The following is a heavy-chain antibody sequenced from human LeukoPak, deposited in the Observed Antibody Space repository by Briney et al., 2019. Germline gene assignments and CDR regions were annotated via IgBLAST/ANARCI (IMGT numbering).Heavy chain of an antibody. V-gene: IGHV4-59*08. CDR1: GGSISSYY. D-gene: IGHD3-22*01. Sequence: SQTLSLTCTVSGGSISSYYWSWIRQPPGKGLEWIGYIYYSGSTNYNPSLKSRVTISVDTSKNQFSLKLSSVTAADTAVYYCARLYDSSGIDYWGQGTLVTVSS. CDR2: IYYSGST. J-gene: IGHJ4*02. CDR3: ARLYDSSGIDY.